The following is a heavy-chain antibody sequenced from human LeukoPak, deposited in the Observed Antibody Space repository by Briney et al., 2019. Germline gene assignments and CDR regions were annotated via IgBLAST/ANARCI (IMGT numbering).Heavy chain of an antibody. J-gene: IGHJ3*01. D-gene: IGHD5-24*01. CDR2: IYPGDSDT. Sequence: GESLKISCKGSGYSFASQWIGWVRQMPGKGLEWMGIIYPGDSDTRYSPSFQGQVNMSADKSVSTAYLQWSSLKASDTAIYYCARRPWLHQRFNVFDVWGPGTMVIVSS. CDR1: GYSFASQW. CDR3: ARRPWLHQRFNVFDV. V-gene: IGHV5-51*01.